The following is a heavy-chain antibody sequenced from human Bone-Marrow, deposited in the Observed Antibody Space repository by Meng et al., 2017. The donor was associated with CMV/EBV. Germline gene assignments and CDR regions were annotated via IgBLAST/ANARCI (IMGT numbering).Heavy chain of an antibody. V-gene: IGHV1-8*03. J-gene: IGHJ6*02. Sequence: ASVKVSCKASGYTFTSYDINWVRQATGQGLEWMGWMNPNSGNTGYAQKFQGRVTITRNTSISTAYMELSSLRSEDTAVYYCARGGVVVAATWSYYYYYGMDVWGQGTTVTVSS. CDR1: GYTFTSYD. CDR3: ARGGVVVAATWSYYYYYGMDV. CDR2: MNPNSGNT. D-gene: IGHD2-15*01.